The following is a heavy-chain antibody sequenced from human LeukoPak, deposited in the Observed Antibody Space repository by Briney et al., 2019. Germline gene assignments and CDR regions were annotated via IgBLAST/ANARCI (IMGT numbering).Heavy chain of an antibody. V-gene: IGHV3-74*01. Sequence: GGSLRLSCAASGFTFSSYWKHWVRQAPGKGLVWVSRISSGGSSTTYADSVKGRFTISRDNAKNTLYLQMNSLRAEDTAVYYCARNWGTDYWGQGTLVTVSS. D-gene: IGHD7-27*01. CDR3: ARNWGTDY. CDR1: GFTFSSYW. CDR2: ISSGGSST. J-gene: IGHJ4*02.